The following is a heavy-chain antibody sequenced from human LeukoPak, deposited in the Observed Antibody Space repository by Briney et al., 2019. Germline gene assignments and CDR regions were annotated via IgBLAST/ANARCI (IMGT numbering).Heavy chain of an antibody. CDR3: ARAYSSSWYWNWFDP. J-gene: IGHJ5*02. D-gene: IGHD6-13*01. Sequence: SETLSLTCAVYGGSFSTGSYCWSWIRQPAGKGLEWIGHIYTSGNTNYNPSLKSRVTVSMDTSKNQFSLKVNSVTAADTAFYYCARAYSSSWYWNWFDPWGQGTLVTVSS. V-gene: IGHV4-61*09. CDR1: GGSFSTGSYC. CDR2: IYTSGNT.